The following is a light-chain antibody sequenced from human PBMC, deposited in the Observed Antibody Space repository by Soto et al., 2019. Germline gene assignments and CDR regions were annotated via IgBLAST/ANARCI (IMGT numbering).Light chain of an antibody. CDR1: SSDVGGYNF. V-gene: IGLV2-8*01. J-gene: IGLJ1*01. CDR3: SSYAGSNNYV. CDR2: ELN. Sequence: QSALTQPPSASGSPGQSVTISCTGTSSDVGGYNFVSWYQQHPGKAPKLMIYELNKRPSGVPDRFSGSKSGNTAPLTVSGLQAEDEADYYCSSYAGSNNYVFGTGTKVTVL.